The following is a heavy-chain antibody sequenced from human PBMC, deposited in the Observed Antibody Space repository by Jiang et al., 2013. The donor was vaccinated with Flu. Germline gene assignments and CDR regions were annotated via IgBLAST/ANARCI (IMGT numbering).Heavy chain of an antibody. CDR1: GYTFTSYG. J-gene: IGHJ6*02. CDR2: ISAYNGNT. Sequence: SVKVSCKASGYTFTSYGISWVRQAPGQGLEWMGWISAYNGNTNYAQKLQGRVTMTTDTSTSTAYMELRSLRSDDTAVYYCAREVVPAYFPYGMDVWGQGTTVTVSS. CDR3: AREVVPAYFPYGMDV. V-gene: IGHV1-18*04. D-gene: IGHD2-2*01.